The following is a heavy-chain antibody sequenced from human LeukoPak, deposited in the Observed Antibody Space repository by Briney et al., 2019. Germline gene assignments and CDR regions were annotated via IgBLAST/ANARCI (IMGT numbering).Heavy chain of an antibody. J-gene: IGHJ5*02. CDR2: FYYGDSP. D-gene: IGHD2-15*01. Sequence: SETLSLTWTGSGGSISSYYWIWIRQPPATGLAWIGYFYYGDSPNYNPSLKSRVTIFLDTSKNQLSLKLTSVTAADTAIYYCARSLEVDVAASWLDPWGQGTLVTVSS. CDR3: ARSLEVDVAASWLDP. CDR1: GGSISSYY. V-gene: IGHV4-59*01.